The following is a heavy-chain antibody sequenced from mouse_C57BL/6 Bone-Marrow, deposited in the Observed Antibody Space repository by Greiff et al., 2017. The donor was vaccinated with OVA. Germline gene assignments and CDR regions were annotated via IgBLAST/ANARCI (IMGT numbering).Heavy chain of an antibody. CDR1: GYSFTSYY. CDR3: ARYPHSYDGSYFDD. V-gene: IGHV1-66*01. Sequence: QVQLQQPGPELVKPGASVKISCKASGYSFTSYYIPWVKQRPGQGLEWIGWIYPGSGNTKYNEKFKGKATLTVDTSSSTAYMQLSSLTSEDSAVYYCARYPHSYDGSYFDDWGQGTTLTVSS. CDR2: IYPGSGNT. D-gene: IGHD2-1*01. J-gene: IGHJ2*01.